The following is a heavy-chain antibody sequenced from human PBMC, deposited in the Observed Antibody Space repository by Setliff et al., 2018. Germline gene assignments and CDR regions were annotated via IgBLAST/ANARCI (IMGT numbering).Heavy chain of an antibody. V-gene: IGHV1-2*06. CDR2: INPNNGGT. CDR1: GYTFTDHY. J-gene: IGHJ5*02. Sequence: ASVKVSCKASGYTFTDHYLYWVRQAPGQGLECMGRINPNNGGTNYAQKFLGRVTLTRDTSITTVYMELSTLTSDDTAVYYCVREGLSFGPGCCPNWLDPWGQGTLVTVS. D-gene: IGHD3-3*01. CDR3: VREGLSFGPGCCPNWLDP.